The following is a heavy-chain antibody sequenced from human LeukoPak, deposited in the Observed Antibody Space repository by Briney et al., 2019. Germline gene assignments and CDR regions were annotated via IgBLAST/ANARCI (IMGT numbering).Heavy chain of an antibody. D-gene: IGHD3-16*02. CDR3: ARAPRPMITFGGVIGHHDY. V-gene: IGHV4-39*07. J-gene: IGHJ4*02. CDR2: IYYSGST. CDR1: GGSISSSSYY. Sequence: SETLSLTCTVSGGSISSSSYYWGWIRQPPGKGLEWIGSIYYSGSTYYNPSLKSRVTISVDTSKNQFSLKLSSVTAADTAVYYCARAPRPMITFGGVIGHHDYWGQGTLVTVSS.